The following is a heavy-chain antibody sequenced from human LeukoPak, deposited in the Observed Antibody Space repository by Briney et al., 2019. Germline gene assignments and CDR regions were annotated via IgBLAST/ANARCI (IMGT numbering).Heavy chain of an antibody. V-gene: IGHV3-48*04. CDR2: ISSSSSTI. D-gene: IGHD6-13*01. CDR1: GFTFSSYS. J-gene: IGHJ4*02. Sequence: PGGSLRLSCAASGFTFSSYSMNWVRQAPGKGLEWVSYISSSSSTIYYADSVKGRFTISRDNAKNSLYLQMNSLRAEDTAVYYCARDKAAGFDCWGQGTLVTVSS. CDR3: ARDKAAGFDC.